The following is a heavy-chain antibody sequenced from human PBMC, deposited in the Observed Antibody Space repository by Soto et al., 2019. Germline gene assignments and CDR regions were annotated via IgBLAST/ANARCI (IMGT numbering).Heavy chain of an antibody. CDR1: GGSISSYY. Sequence: SETLSLTCTVSGGSISSYYWSWIRQPPGKGLEWIGYIYYSGSTNYNPSLKSRVTISVDTSKNQFSLKLSSVTAADTAVYYCASWILTGSWFDPWGQGTLVTVSS. CDR3: ASWILTGSWFDP. D-gene: IGHD3-9*01. CDR2: IYYSGST. J-gene: IGHJ5*02. V-gene: IGHV4-59*08.